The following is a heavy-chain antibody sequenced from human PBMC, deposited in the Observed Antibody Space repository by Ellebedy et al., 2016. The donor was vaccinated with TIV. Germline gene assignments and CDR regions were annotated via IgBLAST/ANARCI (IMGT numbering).Heavy chain of an antibody. J-gene: IGHJ5*02. Sequence: AASVKVSCKAAGGTFASFAITWVRQAPGQGLEWIGGIIPYLTMTKYAHKFQGRVTIVADKSTSTAYMELNSLGSEDTAVYYCARTHDWELLRLDPWGQGTLVTVSS. CDR1: GGTFASFA. CDR3: ARTHDWELLRLDP. CDR2: IIPYLTMT. V-gene: IGHV1-69*10. D-gene: IGHD1-26*01.